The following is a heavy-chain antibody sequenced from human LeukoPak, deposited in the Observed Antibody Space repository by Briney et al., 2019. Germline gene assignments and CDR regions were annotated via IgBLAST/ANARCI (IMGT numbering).Heavy chain of an antibody. J-gene: IGHJ6*02. D-gene: IGHD6-6*01. CDR3: ALEELSSSSPYYYYGMDV. CDR1: GGTFSSYA. V-gene: IGHV1-69*13. Sequence: GASVTVSCKASGGTFSSYAISWVRQAPGQGLEWMGGIIPIFGTANYAQKFQGRVTITADESTSTAYMELSSLRSEDTAVYYCALEELSSSSPYYYYGMDVWGQGTAVTVSS. CDR2: IIPIFGTA.